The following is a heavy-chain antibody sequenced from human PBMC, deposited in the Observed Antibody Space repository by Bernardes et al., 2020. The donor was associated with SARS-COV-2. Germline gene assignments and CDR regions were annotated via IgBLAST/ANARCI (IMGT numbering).Heavy chain of an antibody. J-gene: IGHJ5*02. Sequence: ASVKVYCKVSGYTLTALSMHWVRQAPGKGLEWMGGFDPEDGETIYAQKFQGRVTMTEDTSTDTAYMELSSLRSEDTAVYYCATGSPLRSVNWFDPWGQGTLVTVSS. CDR1: GYTLTALS. V-gene: IGHV1-24*01. D-gene: IGHD3-16*02. CDR2: FDPEDGET. CDR3: ATGSPLRSVNWFDP.